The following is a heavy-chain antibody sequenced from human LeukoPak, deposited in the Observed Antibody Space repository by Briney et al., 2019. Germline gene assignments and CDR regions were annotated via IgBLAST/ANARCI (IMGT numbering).Heavy chain of an antibody. V-gene: IGHV3-30-3*01. CDR2: ISYDGSNK. CDR1: RFTFSSYT. J-gene: IGHJ4*02. Sequence: GGSLRLSCAASRFTFSSYTMHWVRQAPGKGLEWVAVISYDGSNKYYADSVKGRFTISRDNSKNTLYLQMSGLRAEDTAVYYCAREMATTGTFDYWGQGTLVTVSS. CDR3: AREMATTGTFDY. D-gene: IGHD5-24*01.